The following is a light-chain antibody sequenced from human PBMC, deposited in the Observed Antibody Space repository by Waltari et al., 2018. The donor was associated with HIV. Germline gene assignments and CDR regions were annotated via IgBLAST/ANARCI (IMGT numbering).Light chain of an antibody. CDR2: RPT. CDR1: TSKIAVDS. V-gene: IGLV1-44*01. CDR3: ALWTDTLTGWV. Sequence: QLVLTQPHSASGTPGQRVTISCSGATSKIAVDSVHWYHPVPGTAPRLLIYRPTQRPSGVPDRFSCSISGTSASLAISGLHYEDDGDYYCALWTDTLTGWVFGGGTKVTVL. J-gene: IGLJ3*02.